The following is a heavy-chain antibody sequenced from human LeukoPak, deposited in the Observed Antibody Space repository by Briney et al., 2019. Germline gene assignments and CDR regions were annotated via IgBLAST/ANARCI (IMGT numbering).Heavy chain of an antibody. CDR2: INRNGSGK. D-gene: IGHD1-26*01. CDR1: GLTFINYW. CDR3: ARVEYSGNGNLY. J-gene: IGHJ4*02. V-gene: IGHV3-7*03. Sequence: GGSLRLSCAGSGLTFINYWMTRVRQVPGKGLEWVANINRNGSGKYYLPSVRGRFTISKDDAKDSLYLQMDSLRPEDTAIYYCARVEYSGNGNLYWGQGTLVTVS.